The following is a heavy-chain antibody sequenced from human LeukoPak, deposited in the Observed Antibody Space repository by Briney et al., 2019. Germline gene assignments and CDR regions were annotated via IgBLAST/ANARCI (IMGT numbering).Heavy chain of an antibody. CDR1: GYTFTSYH. V-gene: IGHV1-46*01. CDR3: ARARAAADDY. CDR2: INPSGGST. D-gene: IGHD6-13*01. Sequence: ASVKVSCKPSGYTFTSYHMHWVRQPPQQPLEGMGIINPSGGSTSYAQKFQGRVTMTRDPSTSTVYMELSSLRSEDTAVYYCARARAAADDYWGRGTLVTVSS. J-gene: IGHJ4*02.